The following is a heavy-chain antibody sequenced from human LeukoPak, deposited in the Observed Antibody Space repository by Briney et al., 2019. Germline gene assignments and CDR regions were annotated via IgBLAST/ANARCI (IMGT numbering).Heavy chain of an antibody. CDR2: IYTCGST. CDR3: ARSVEGYWRGGSCYYYSYYMDV. Sequence: SETLSLTCSVSCRPIRSYYRNWIRQPAGKGLEWIGRIYTCGSTNYNPSLKSRVTMSVDTSKNQISLNLSAVTAADTAVYYCARSVEGYWRGGSCYYYSYYMDVWSKGTTVTVSS. CDR1: CRPIRSYY. V-gene: IGHV4-4*07. D-gene: IGHD2-15*01. J-gene: IGHJ6*03.